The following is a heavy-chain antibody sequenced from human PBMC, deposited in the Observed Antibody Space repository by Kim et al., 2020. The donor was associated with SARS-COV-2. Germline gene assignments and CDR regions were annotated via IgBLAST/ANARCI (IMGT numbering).Heavy chain of an antibody. J-gene: IGHJ6*03. Sequence: SETLSLTCAVFGESFNNYYWSWIRQPPGKGLEWIGEINHSGTTNYNPSLKSRVIISVDTSKNQFSLRLSSVTAADTAVYFCARGRSGVEPSPVLGLGPFWTYYYMDVWGKGTTVIVSS. CDR3: ARGRSGVEPSPVLGLGPFWTYYYMDV. V-gene: IGHV4-34*01. D-gene: IGHD3-3*01. CDR1: GESFNNYY. CDR2: INHSGTT.